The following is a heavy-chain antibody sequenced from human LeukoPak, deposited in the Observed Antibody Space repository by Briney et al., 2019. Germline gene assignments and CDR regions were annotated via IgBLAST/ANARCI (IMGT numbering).Heavy chain of an antibody. V-gene: IGHV3-7*01. Sequence: GGSLRLSCAASGFTFSNYWMAWVRKAPGKGLEWVANIEADGSKKNYADSVKHRFTISRDNTKNLLYLEMNSLRAEDTAMYFCVRDVGAVRGEVYFDYWGQGTLVTVPS. J-gene: IGHJ4*02. D-gene: IGHD3-10*01. CDR1: GFTFSNYW. CDR3: VRDVGAVRGEVYFDY. CDR2: IEADGSKK.